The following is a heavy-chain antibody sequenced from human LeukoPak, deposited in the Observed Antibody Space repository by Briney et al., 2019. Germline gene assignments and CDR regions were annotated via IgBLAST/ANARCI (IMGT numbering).Heavy chain of an antibody. V-gene: IGHV3-43*02. J-gene: IGHJ4*02. CDR3: AKARVGSKWDSVDY. Sequence: PGGSLRLSCAASGFTFDDCAMHWVRQAPGKGLEWVSLISGDGGGTCYADSVKGRFTISRDNSKNSLYLQMNSLRTEGTALYYCAKARVGSKWDSVDYWGQGILVTVSS. CDR1: GFTFDDCA. CDR2: ISGDGGGT. D-gene: IGHD1-26*01.